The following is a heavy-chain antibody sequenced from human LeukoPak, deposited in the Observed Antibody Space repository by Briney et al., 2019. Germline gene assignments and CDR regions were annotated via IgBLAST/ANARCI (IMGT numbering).Heavy chain of an antibody. CDR3: ARGDYGSGTYLWGS. Sequence: SETLSLTCTVSGDSISSYYWSWIRQPAGKGLEWIGRIYTSGSTDYNPSLKSRVTMSLDTSQNQFSLQLTSVTAADTAVYYCARGDYGSGTYLWGSWGQGIPVTVSP. CDR1: GDSISSYY. D-gene: IGHD3-10*01. V-gene: IGHV4-4*07. CDR2: IYTSGST. J-gene: IGHJ5*02.